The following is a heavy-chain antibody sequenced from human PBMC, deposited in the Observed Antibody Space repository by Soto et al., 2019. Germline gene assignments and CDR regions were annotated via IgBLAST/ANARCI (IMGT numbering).Heavy chain of an antibody. CDR2: IIPIFGTA. CDR3: ARVVQHFWGYYYYYGMDV. D-gene: IGHD3-3*02. CDR1: GYTFTSYG. V-gene: IGHV1-69*13. Sequence: GSSVKVSCNASGYTFTSYGISWVRQAPGQGLEWMGGIIPIFGTANYAQKFQGRGTITADESTSTAYMELSSLRSEDTAVYYCARVVQHFWGYYYYYGMDVWAQGTTVTVSS. J-gene: IGHJ6*02.